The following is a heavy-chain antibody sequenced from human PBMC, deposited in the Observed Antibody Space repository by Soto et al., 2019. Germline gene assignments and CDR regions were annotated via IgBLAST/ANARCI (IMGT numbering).Heavy chain of an antibody. V-gene: IGHV3-9*01. CDR1: GFTFDDYA. D-gene: IGHD6-19*01. CDR2: ISWNSGSI. J-gene: IGHJ4*02. Sequence: GGSLRLSCAASGFTFDDYAMHWVRQAPGKGLEWVSGISWNSGSIGYADPVKGRFTISRDNAKNSLYLQMNSLRAEDTALYYCAKDIALYSSGLDYWGQGTLVTAPQ. CDR3: AKDIALYSSGLDY.